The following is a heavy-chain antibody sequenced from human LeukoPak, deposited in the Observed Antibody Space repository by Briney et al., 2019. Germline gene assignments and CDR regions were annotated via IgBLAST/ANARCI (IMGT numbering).Heavy chain of an antibody. V-gene: IGHV4-59*11. CDR2: IYYGGST. J-gene: IGHJ4*02. D-gene: IGHD5-24*01. CDR1: GGSISSHY. CDR3: ARAPPDEMATIPDYFDY. Sequence: PSETLSLTCTVSGGSISSHYWSWIRQPPGKGLEWIGYIYYGGSTNYNPSLKSRVTISVDTSKNQFSLKLSSVTAADTAVYYCARAPPDEMATIPDYFDYWGQGTPVTVSS.